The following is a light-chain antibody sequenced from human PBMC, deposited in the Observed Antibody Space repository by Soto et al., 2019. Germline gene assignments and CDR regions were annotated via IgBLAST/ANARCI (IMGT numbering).Light chain of an antibody. CDR2: QAS. Sequence: DIQMTQPPPTLSASVGDRVTITCRASQSISGWLAWYQQKPGKAPNLLIYQASTLESGVPSRFSGSGSGTEFTLTISSLQPDDFATYHCQQHNTYSRTFGQGTKVDIK. CDR1: QSISGW. V-gene: IGKV1-5*03. J-gene: IGKJ1*01. CDR3: QQHNTYSRT.